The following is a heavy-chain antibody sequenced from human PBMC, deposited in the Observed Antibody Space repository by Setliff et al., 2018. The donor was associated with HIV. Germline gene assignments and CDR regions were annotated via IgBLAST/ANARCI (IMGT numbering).Heavy chain of an antibody. CDR3: ARDRVVGATLDPLDL. CDR1: GFTFSSYW. J-gene: IGHJ3*01. CDR2: ISYSGSAI. D-gene: IGHD1-26*01. Sequence: PGGSLRLSCAASGFTFSSYWMNWVRQAPGKGLEWVAYISYSGSAIHYADSVKGRFTISRDNAKNSLYLQMNSLRAEDTAVYYCARDRVVGATLDPLDLWGQGTMVTVSS. V-gene: IGHV3-48*03.